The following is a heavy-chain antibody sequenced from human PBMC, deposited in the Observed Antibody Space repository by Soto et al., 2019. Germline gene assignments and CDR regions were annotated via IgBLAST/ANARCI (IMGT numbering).Heavy chain of an antibody. D-gene: IGHD3-3*01. J-gene: IGHJ5*02. CDR3: ARETEGYDFWSGSIYNWFDP. V-gene: IGHV1-69*04. CDR1: GGTFSSYT. CDR2: IIPILGIA. Sequence: ASVKVSCKASGGTFSSYTISWVRQAPGQGLEWMGRIIPILGIANYAQKFQCRVTITADKSTSTAYMELSSRRSEDTAVYYCARETEGYDFWSGSIYNWFDPWGQGTLVTVSS.